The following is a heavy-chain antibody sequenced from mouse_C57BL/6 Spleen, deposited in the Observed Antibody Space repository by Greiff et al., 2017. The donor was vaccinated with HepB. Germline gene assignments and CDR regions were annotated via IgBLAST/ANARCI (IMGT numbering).Heavy chain of an antibody. Sequence: QVQLQQPGAELVKPGASVKMSCKASGYTFTSYWITWVKQRPGQGLEWIGDIYPGSGSTNYNEKFKSKATLTVDTSSSTAYMQLSSLTSEDSAVYYCARSGYYCSSPSSHWGQGTTLTVSS. V-gene: IGHV1-55*01. CDR3: ARSGYYCSSPSSH. D-gene: IGHD1-1*01. J-gene: IGHJ2*01. CDR2: IYPGSGST. CDR1: GYTFTSYW.